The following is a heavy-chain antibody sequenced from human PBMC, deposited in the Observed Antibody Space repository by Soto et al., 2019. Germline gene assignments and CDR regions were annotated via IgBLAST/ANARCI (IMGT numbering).Heavy chain of an antibody. J-gene: IGHJ6*02. CDR2: VHHSWGS. CDR3: ARQGFGRLHGLVDV. Sequence: QVQLQESGPGLVKPSETLSLSCTVSGGSISSYYWSWFRQSPGKRMEWIGYVHHSWGSSYNPSLQSRAAKALDTARSQFSLQVTSGTATDAAVYYCARQGFGRLHGLVDVWGQGTTVTVSS. CDR1: GGSISSYY. V-gene: IGHV4-59*08. D-gene: IGHD3-10*01.